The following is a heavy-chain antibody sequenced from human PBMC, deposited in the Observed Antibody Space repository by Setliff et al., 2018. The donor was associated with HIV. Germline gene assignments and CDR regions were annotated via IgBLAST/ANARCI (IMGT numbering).Heavy chain of an antibody. Sequence: ETLSLTCSVSGGSMRNYYWSWIRQPPRKGLEWVGYISYNGISTYNPSLKSRVTISVDTSKNQFSLKLTSVTAADTAVYYCARHRPWEVDVFDIWGQGTMVTVSS. J-gene: IGHJ3*02. CDR3: ARHRPWEVDVFDI. V-gene: IGHV4-59*08. CDR1: GGSMRNYY. D-gene: IGHD1-26*01. CDR2: ISYNGIS.